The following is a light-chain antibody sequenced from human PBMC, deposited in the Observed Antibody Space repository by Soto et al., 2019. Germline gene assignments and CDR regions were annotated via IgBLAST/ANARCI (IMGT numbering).Light chain of an antibody. CDR1: KSDIGVYDF. Sequence: QSALTQPPSASGSPGQSVTISCTGTKSDIGVYDFVSWYQQHPGKAPRLIIYEVVQRPSGVPDRFSGSKSGNTASLTVSGLQAADEADYYCSSYSTTTTPQWVFGGGTKVTVL. V-gene: IGLV2-8*01. CDR2: EVV. J-gene: IGLJ3*02. CDR3: SSYSTTTTPQWV.